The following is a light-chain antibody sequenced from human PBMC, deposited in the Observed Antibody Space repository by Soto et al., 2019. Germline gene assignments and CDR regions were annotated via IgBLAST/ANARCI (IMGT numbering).Light chain of an antibody. CDR3: QQYNGHSTWT. V-gene: IGKV1-5*01. CDR2: DAS. J-gene: IGKJ1*01. CDR1: QSISRW. Sequence: DIQMTQCPSTLSASVGDRVTITCRASQSISRWLAWYQQRPGKAPKVLIWDASSLERGVPSRFSGSGSGTEFTLTISSLQPDDFATYYCQQYNGHSTWTFGQGTKVDIK.